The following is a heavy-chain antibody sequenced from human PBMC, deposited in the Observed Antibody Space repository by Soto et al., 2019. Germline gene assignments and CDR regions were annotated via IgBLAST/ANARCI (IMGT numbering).Heavy chain of an antibody. J-gene: IGHJ6*02. Sequence: TSETLSLTCAVYGGSFSGYYWSWIRQPPGKGLEWIREINHSGSTNYNPSLKSRVTISVDTSKNQFSLKLSSVTAADMAVYYCARPEKIYYYYYHGMDVWGQGTTVTVSS. V-gene: IGHV4-34*01. CDR2: INHSGST. CDR1: GGSFSGYY. CDR3: ARPEKIYYYYYHGMDV.